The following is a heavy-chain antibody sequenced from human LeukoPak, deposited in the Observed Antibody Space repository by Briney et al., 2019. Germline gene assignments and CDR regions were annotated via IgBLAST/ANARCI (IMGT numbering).Heavy chain of an antibody. V-gene: IGHV3-66*02. D-gene: IGHD3-16*01. CDR2: IYGGGST. Sequence: GGSLRLSCAASGFAVSNNYMSWVRQAPGKGLEWVSVIYGGGSTNYADSVKGRFTISRDISTNTLSLQMNSLRTEDTAVYYCAGGYDASDYWGQGTLATVSS. CDR3: AGGYDASDY. CDR1: GFAVSNNY. J-gene: IGHJ4*02.